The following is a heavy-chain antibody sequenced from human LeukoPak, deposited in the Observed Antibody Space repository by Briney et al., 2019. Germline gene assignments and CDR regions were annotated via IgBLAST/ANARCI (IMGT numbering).Heavy chain of an antibody. CDR1: GGSFSGYY. D-gene: IGHD6-13*01. CDR3: ARFEAAAGTIDY. J-gene: IGHJ4*02. Sequence: PSETLSLTCAVYGGSFSGYYWSWIRQPPGKGLEWIGEINHSGSTNYNPSLKSRVTISVDTSKNQFSLKLSSVTAADTAVYYCARFEAAAGTIDYWGQGTLVIVSA. V-gene: IGHV4-34*01. CDR2: INHSGST.